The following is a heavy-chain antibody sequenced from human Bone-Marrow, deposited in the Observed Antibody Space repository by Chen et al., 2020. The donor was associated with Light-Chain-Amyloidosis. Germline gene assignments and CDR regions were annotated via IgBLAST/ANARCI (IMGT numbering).Heavy chain of an antibody. Sequence: VESGGGVVQPGRALRLSCAASGFTFSSYAMYWVRQAPGKVLEWLAFISYDGSRVSYAGSLKGRFTVSGDQSKRKLYLQMNSLGPEDTALYYCARERDGRVLDYWGQGTLVSVST. J-gene: IGHJ4*02. CDR1: GFTFSSYA. CDR3: ARERDGRVLDY. V-gene: IGHV3-30*03. CDR2: ISYDGSRV.